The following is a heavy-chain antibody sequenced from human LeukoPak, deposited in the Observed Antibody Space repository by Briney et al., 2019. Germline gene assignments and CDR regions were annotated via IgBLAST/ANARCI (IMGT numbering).Heavy chain of an antibody. CDR3: ASQTKLVFCRGGFDI. D-gene: IGHD2-15*01. CDR1: GGSSSDTTYY. CDR2: IYFSET. Sequence: PSETLSLTCTVTGGSSSDTTYYWAWLRPPPGKGLEWIGSIYFSETKYNPSQKRRITICGDISKNQFSVELSSVTAADRAVYFCASQTKLVFCRGGFDIWGQGTMVTVSA. V-gene: IGHV4-39*01. J-gene: IGHJ3*02.